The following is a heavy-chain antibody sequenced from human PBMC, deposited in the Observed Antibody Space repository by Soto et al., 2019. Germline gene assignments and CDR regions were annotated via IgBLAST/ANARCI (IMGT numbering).Heavy chain of an antibody. D-gene: IGHD5-18*01. CDR3: ARVEDTAMAHFDY. J-gene: IGHJ4*02. V-gene: IGHV4-31*03. Sequence: PSETLSLTCTVSGGSISSCGYYWGWIRQHPGKGLGWIGYIYSSGSTYYNPSLKSRVTISVDTSKNQFSLKLSSVTAADTAVYYCARVEDTAMAHFDYWGQGTLVTVSS. CDR1: GGSISSCGYY. CDR2: IYSSGST.